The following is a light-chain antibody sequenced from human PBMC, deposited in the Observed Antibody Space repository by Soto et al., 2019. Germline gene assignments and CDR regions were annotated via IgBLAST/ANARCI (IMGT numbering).Light chain of an antibody. CDR3: QQYYSNPRT. V-gene: IGKV4-1*01. J-gene: IGKJ1*01. CDR2: WAS. CDR1: QSVFYSSNSKNY. Sequence: DIVMTQSPDSLAVSLGERATINCKSSQSVFYSSNSKNYLAWYQQKAGQPPKLLIYWASTRESGVPDRFSGSGSGKDFTLTISGLQAEDVAVYYCQQYYSNPRTFGQGTKVEIK.